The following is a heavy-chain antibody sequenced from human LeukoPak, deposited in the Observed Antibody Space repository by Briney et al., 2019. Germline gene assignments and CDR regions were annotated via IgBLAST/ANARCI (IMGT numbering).Heavy chain of an antibody. J-gene: IGHJ4*02. CDR1: GFTFSTSS. D-gene: IGHD6-19*01. CDR2: SSSSGKYI. V-gene: IGHV3-21*04. Sequence: GGSLRLSCAASGFTFSTSSMNWVRQAPGKGLDWVSYSSSSGKYIYYADSVKGRFTISRDNAKNSLYLQMNSLRAEDTAVYYCAKKEGKYSSGWYCLDYWGQGTLVTVSS. CDR3: AKKEGKYSSGWYCLDY.